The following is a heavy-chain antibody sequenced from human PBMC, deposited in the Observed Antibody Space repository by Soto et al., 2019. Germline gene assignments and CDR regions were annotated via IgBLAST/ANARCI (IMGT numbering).Heavy chain of an antibody. D-gene: IGHD3-10*01. J-gene: IGHJ4*02. CDR2: IYYTGST. CDR3: ACYGSGSYFATLLDY. CDR1: GGSISSSSYY. V-gene: IGHV4-39*01. Sequence: QLQLQESGPGLVKPSETLSLTCTVSGGSISSSSYYWGWIRQPPGKGLEWIGSIYYTGSTYYNPSLKSRVTISVDTSKNQFSLKLSSVTAADTAVYFCACYGSGSYFATLLDYWGQGTLVTVSS.